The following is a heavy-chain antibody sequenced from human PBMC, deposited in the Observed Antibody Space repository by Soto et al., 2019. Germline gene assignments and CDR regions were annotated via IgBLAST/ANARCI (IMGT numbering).Heavy chain of an antibody. CDR1: GYTFSSYA. V-gene: IGHV1-69*13. Sequence: SVKVSCKASGYTFSSYAISWVRQAPGQGLEWMGGIIPIFGTANYAQKFQGRVTITADESTSTAYMELSSLRSEDTAVYYCARDLCSSTSCYLNWFDPWGQGTLVTVSS. J-gene: IGHJ5*02. CDR3: ARDLCSSTSCYLNWFDP. CDR2: IIPIFGTA. D-gene: IGHD2-2*01.